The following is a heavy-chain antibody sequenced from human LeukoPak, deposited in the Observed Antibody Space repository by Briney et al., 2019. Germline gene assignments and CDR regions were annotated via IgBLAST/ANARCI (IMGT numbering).Heavy chain of an antibody. CDR1: RFTHSSYE. CDR3: ARDSGGYDRYYYYYGMDV. J-gene: IGHJ6*02. Sequence: PRGSLRHSCAASRFTHSSYEMNSVRQAPAKGLEWVSYISSIGSTIYYADSVKGRFTISRDNAKNSLYLQMNSLRAEDTAVYYCARDSGGYDRYYYYYGMDVWGQGTTVTVSS. D-gene: IGHD5-12*01. V-gene: IGHV3-48*03. CDR2: ISSIGSTI.